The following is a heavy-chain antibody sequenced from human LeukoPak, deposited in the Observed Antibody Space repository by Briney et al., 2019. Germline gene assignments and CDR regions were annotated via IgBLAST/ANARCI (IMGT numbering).Heavy chain of an antibody. CDR3: AREVSAGNYFDY. D-gene: IGHD6-25*01. Sequence: GGSLRLSCAASGFTFSSYAIHWVRQAPGKGLEWVSVTSYDGSNKYYADSVKGRFTISGDSSKNTLYLQMNSLRAEDTAVYYCAREVSAGNYFDYWGQGTLVTVCS. J-gene: IGHJ4*02. CDR2: TSYDGSNK. V-gene: IGHV3-30-3*01. CDR1: GFTFSSYA.